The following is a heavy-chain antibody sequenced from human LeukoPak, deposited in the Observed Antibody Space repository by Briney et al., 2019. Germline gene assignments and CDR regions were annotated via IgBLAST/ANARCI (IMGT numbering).Heavy chain of an antibody. V-gene: IGHV3-30-3*01. D-gene: IGHD5-12*01. CDR3: ARPGGYSGYDRSSDAFDI. Sequence: GRSLRLSCAASGFTFSSYAMHWVRQAPGKGLEWVAVISYDGSNKYYADSVKGRFTISRDNSKNTLYLQMNSLRAEDTAVYYCARPGGYSGYDRSSDAFDIWGQGTMVTVSS. CDR1: GFTFSSYA. J-gene: IGHJ3*02. CDR2: ISYDGSNK.